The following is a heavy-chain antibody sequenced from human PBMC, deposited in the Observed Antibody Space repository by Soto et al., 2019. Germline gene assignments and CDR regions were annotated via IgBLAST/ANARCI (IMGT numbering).Heavy chain of an antibody. V-gene: IGHV3-23*05. Sequence: LRLSCAASGFTFTNYLMTWARQAPGKGLEWVSSIDKSGGDTYYADSVKGRFTISRDDSKNTLYLQMNGLRAEDTALYYCAKDTYSSSWYFWGQGTLVTVSS. CDR2: IDKSGGDT. CDR3: AKDTYSSSWYF. J-gene: IGHJ4*02. D-gene: IGHD2-2*01. CDR1: GFTFTNYL.